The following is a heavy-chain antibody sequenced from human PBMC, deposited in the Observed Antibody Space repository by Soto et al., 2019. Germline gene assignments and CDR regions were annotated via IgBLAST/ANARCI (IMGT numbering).Heavy chain of an antibody. CDR1: GFTFSSYG. D-gene: IGHD6-19*01. V-gene: IGHV3-33*01. J-gene: IGHJ6*02. CDR2: IWYDGSNK. Sequence: GGSLRLSCAASGFTFSSYGMHWVRQAPGKGLEWVAVIWYDGSNKYYADSVKGRFTISRDNSKNTLYLQMNSLRAEDTAVYYCAREQWLVEHYYYGMDVWGQGTTVTVSS. CDR3: AREQWLVEHYYYGMDV.